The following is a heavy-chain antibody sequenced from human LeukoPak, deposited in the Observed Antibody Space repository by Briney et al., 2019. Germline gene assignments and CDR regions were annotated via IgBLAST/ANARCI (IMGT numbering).Heavy chain of an antibody. CDR2: INPNSGGT. Sequence: ASVKVSCKASGYTFTGYYMHWVRQAPGQGLEWMGWINPNSGGTNYAQKFQGRVTMTRDTSISTAYMELSRLRSDDTAVYYCARERLDVADPYYFDYWGQGTLVTVSS. CDR1: GYTFTGYY. V-gene: IGHV1-2*02. D-gene: IGHD2-15*01. J-gene: IGHJ4*02. CDR3: ARERLDVADPYYFDY.